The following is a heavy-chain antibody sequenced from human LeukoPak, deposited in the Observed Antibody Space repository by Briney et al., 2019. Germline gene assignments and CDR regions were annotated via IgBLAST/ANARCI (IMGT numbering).Heavy chain of an antibody. CDR3: ARAAGAAGGQYFDY. J-gene: IGHJ4*02. V-gene: IGHV4-4*07. Sequence: SETQSLTCTVSTGSISGYYWSWIRQPAGQGLEWIGRIYTNGDTRYNPSLKSRVTISVDTSKNQVSLNLRPVTAADTAVYYCARAAGAAGGQYFDYWGQGTLVTVSS. CDR1: TGSISGYY. D-gene: IGHD6-13*01. CDR2: IYTNGDT.